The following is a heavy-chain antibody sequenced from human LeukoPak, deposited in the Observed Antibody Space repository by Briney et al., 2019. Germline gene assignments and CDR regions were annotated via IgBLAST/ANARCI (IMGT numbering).Heavy chain of an antibody. CDR2: INPSGGST. CDR3: ARERNLRFLEWSLDY. Sequence: GASVKVSCKASGYTFTSYYMHWVQQAPGQGLEWMGIINPSGGSTSYAQKFQGRVTMTRDTSTSTVYMELSSLRSEDTAVYYCARERNLRFLEWSLDYWGQGTLVTVSS. D-gene: IGHD3-3*01. J-gene: IGHJ4*02. CDR1: GYTFTSYY. V-gene: IGHV1-46*03.